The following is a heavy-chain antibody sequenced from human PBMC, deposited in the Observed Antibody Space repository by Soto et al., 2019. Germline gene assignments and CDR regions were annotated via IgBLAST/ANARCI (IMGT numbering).Heavy chain of an antibody. CDR3: ARETYSSSWPNFDS. D-gene: IGHD6-13*01. V-gene: IGHV6-1*01. Sequence: PSETLSLTCAISGDSVSSNSAALNWIRQSPSRGLEWLGRTYYRSKWYNDYAVSVKSRITINPDTSKNQFSLQLNSVTPEDTAVYYCARETYSSSWPNFDSWGQGTLVTVSS. CDR2: TYYRSKWYN. J-gene: IGHJ4*02. CDR1: GDSVSSNSAA.